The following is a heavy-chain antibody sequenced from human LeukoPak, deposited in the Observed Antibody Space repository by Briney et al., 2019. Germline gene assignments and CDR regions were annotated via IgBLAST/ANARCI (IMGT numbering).Heavy chain of an antibody. J-gene: IGHJ3*02. D-gene: IGHD4-17*01. CDR1: GFTFNHFA. CDR3: ARDQGTVTTIRGVDI. Sequence: GGSLRLSCAASGFTFNHFAIHWVRQAPGKGLEWVAIIWYDGSNKYYADSVKGRFIISRDNSKNTLYLQMNGLRAEDTAVYYCARDQGTVTTIRGVDIWGQGTMVTVSS. CDR2: IWYDGSNK. V-gene: IGHV3-33*01.